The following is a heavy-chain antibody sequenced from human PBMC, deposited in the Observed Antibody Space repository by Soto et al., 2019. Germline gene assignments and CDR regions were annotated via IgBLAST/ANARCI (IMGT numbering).Heavy chain of an antibody. CDR1: GYTFTNYG. Sequence: ASVKVSCKASGYTFTNYGISWVRQAPGQGLEWMGWTNAYNDDTNYVQKYQGRLTMTTDTSTSTAYMELRSLRSDDTAVYYCARDYYSDYVFDYWGQGTLVTVSS. CDR3: ARDYYSDYVFDY. D-gene: IGHD4-17*01. CDR2: TNAYNDDT. J-gene: IGHJ4*02. V-gene: IGHV1-18*04.